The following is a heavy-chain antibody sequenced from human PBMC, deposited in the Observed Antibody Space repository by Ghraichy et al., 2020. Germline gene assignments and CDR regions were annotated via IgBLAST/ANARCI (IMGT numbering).Heavy chain of an antibody. CDR2: IYSGGVT. V-gene: IGHV3-53*01. CDR1: GFTVSSSY. Sequence: ETLSLTCAASGFTVSSSYITWVRQAPGKGLEWVSLIYSGGVTYYADSVKGRFTISRDNSKNTLYLQMNSLRAEDTAVYYCAGSSCGGDCYFAFDIWGQGTMVTVAS. CDR3: AGSSCGGDCYFAFDI. J-gene: IGHJ3*02. D-gene: IGHD2-21*02.